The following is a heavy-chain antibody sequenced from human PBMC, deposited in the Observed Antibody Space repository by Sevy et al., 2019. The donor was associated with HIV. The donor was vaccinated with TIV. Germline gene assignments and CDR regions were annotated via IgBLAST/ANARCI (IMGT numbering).Heavy chain of an antibody. CDR2: FDPEDAKT. CDR3: AITREYYSDSSGYFDY. J-gene: IGHJ4*02. V-gene: IGHV1-24*01. D-gene: IGHD3-22*01. Sequence: ASVKVSCKISGYTLTEFSMHWVRQVPGKGLEWMGSFDPEDAKTIYAQKFQGRVTMTEDTSTDTAYMELRSRRSEDTAMYYCAITREYYSDSSGYFDYWGQGTLVTVSS. CDR1: GYTLTEFS.